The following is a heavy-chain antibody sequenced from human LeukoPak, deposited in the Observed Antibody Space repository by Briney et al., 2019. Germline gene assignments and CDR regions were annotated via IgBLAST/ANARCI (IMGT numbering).Heavy chain of an antibody. CDR1: GGSISSGSYY. V-gene: IGHV4-61*02. J-gene: IGHJ4*02. D-gene: IGHD3-22*01. Sequence: SQTLSLTCTVSGGSISSGSYYWSWIRQPAGKGLEWIGRIYTSGSTNYNPSLKSRVTISVDTSKNQFSLKLSSVTAADTAVYYCARERDYYDSSGYRVVFDYWGQGTLVTVSS. CDR3: ARERDYYDSSGYRVVFDY. CDR2: IYTSGST.